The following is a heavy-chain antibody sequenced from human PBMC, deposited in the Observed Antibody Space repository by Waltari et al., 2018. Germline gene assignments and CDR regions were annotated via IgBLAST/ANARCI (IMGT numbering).Heavy chain of an antibody. CDR1: GGSISSYY. J-gene: IGHJ5*02. V-gene: IGHV4-4*07. Sequence: QVQLQESGPGLVKPSETLSLTCTVSGGSISSYYWSWIRQPAGKGLEWIGYIYNSGSTNYNPSLNSRVIMSIDKSTNQLSLKLSSVTAADAAVYYCARAYESGTYWAFDPWGQGTLVTVSS. CDR2: IYNSGST. CDR3: ARAYESGTYWAFDP. D-gene: IGHD3-10*01.